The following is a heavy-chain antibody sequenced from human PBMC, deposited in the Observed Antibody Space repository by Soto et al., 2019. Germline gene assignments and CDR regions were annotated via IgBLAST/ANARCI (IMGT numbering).Heavy chain of an antibody. V-gene: IGHV3-23*01. CDR2: ISGSGGST. CDR1: GFTFSSDA. Sequence: WGSLRLSCAASGFTFSSDAMSWVRQAPGKGLEWVSAISGSGGSTYYADSVKGRFTISRDNSKSTLYLQMNSLRAEDTAVYYCAKLGRSSLYFDYWGQVTLVTDSS. CDR3: AKLGRSSLYFDY. J-gene: IGHJ4*02. D-gene: IGHD6-6*01.